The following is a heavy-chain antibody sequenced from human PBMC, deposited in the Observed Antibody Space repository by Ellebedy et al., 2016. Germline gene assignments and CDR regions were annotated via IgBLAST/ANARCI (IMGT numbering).Heavy chain of an antibody. V-gene: IGHV4-59*08. CDR3: ARHGISEYYYYYGMDV. CDR1: GGSITNYY. CDR2: IYYSGTT. D-gene: IGHD2-15*01. Sequence: SETLSLXXTVSGGSITNYYWSWIRQPPGKGLEWIGYIYYSGTTNYNPSLKSRVTISVDTSRNRFSLKLSSVTAADTAVYYCARHGISEYYYYYGMDVWGQGTTVTVSS. J-gene: IGHJ6*02.